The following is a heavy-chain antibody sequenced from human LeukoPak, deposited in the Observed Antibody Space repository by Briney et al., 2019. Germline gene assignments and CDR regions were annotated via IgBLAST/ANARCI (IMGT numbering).Heavy chain of an antibody. D-gene: IGHD2-2*01. CDR1: GFPFSSYS. CDR3: ARDNCSSTSCYGDYYYGMDV. CDR2: IISRSSYI. V-gene: IGHV3-21*01. Sequence: GGSLRLSCAASGFPFSSYSMNGVRQAPRKGLEGVSSIISRSSYIYYADSVKGRFTISRDNPKNSLYLQMNSLRAEDTAVYYCARDNCSSTSCYGDYYYGMDVWGQGTTVTVSS. J-gene: IGHJ6*02.